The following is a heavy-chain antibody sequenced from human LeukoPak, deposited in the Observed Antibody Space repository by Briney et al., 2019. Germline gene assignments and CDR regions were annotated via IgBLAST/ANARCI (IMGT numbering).Heavy chain of an antibody. V-gene: IGHV3-23*01. CDR2: ISGSGGST. CDR1: GFTFSSYA. Sequence: GGSLRLSCAASGFTFSSYAMSWVRQAPGKGLEWVSAISGSGGSTYYADSVKGRFTISRDNSKNTLYLQMNSLRTEDTAVYYCARMSSVRGALEGYWGQGTLVTVSS. CDR3: ARMSSVRGALEGY. J-gene: IGHJ4*02. D-gene: IGHD3-10*01.